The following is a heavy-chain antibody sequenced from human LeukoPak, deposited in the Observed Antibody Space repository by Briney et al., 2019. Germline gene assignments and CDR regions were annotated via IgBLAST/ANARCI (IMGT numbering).Heavy chain of an antibody. CDR1: GFSFSDYY. Sequence: GGSLRLSCAASGFSFSDYYMSWVRQAPGKGLEWVSYISSSSRYTNYADSVKGRFTISRDNAKNSLYLQMSSLRAEDTAVYYCARRGYSDYPLYYFDYWGQGTLVSVSS. J-gene: IGHJ4*02. D-gene: IGHD5-12*01. CDR2: ISSSSRYT. CDR3: ARRGYSDYPLYYFDY. V-gene: IGHV3-11*06.